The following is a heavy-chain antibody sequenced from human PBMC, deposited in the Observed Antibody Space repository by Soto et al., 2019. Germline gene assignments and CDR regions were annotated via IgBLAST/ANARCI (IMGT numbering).Heavy chain of an antibody. J-gene: IGHJ5*02. Sequence: QVQLVQSGAEVKKPGASVKVSCQDSGYAFSNNDISWVRQGTGQVLEWMGWMNPNSGNGGYEQKFQGRVTMTRDTSTSTAYMELSSLTSDDTAIYYCARMATSGTLNWFDPWGQGTLVTVSS. CDR1: GYAFSNND. V-gene: IGHV1-8*01. CDR3: ARMATSGTLNWFDP. CDR2: MNPNSGNG.